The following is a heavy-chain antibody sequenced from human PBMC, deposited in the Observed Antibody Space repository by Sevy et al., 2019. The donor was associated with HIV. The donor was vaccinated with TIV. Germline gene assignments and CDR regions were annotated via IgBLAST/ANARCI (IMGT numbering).Heavy chain of an antibody. CDR1: GYTFTGYY. Sequence: ASVKVSCKASGYTFTGYYIYWVRQAPGQGLEWMGWFNPTSGGTNYAQKFQGRVTITTDTSINTAYMELSRLRSDDRAAYYWARDSKLWSYNWIDPWGQGTLVTVSS. CDR2: FNPTSGGT. CDR3: ARDSKLWSYNWIDP. J-gene: IGHJ5*02. D-gene: IGHD3-16*01. V-gene: IGHV1-2*02.